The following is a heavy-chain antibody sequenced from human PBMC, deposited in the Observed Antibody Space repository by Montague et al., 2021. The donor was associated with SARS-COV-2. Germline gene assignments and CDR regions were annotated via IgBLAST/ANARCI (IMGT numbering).Heavy chain of an antibody. CDR2: ISRSESGK. D-gene: IGHD2-2*01. J-gene: IGHJ6*02. CDR3: ARDSVYPEYNYGLDV. CDR1: GFTFSNYG. V-gene: IGHV3-7*03. Sequence: SLRLSCAASGFTFSNYGMNWVRQAPGKGLEWVASISRSESGKHYVGSVTGRFNIARDNAENFLYLQLNSLRGDDTAVYYCARDSVYPEYNYGLDVWGQGTTVTVSS.